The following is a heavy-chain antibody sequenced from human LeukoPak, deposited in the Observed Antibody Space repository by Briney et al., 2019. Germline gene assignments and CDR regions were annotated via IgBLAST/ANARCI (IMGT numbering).Heavy chain of an antibody. Sequence: QPGGSLRLSCAASGFTFSSYAMSWVRQAPGKGLEWVSAISGSGGSTYYADSVKGRFTISRDNSKNTLYLQMNSLRAEDTAVYYCAKVPRPGYSYGYFYWGQGTLVTVSS. CDR3: AKVPRPGYSYGYFY. V-gene: IGHV3-23*01. CDR2: ISGSGGST. D-gene: IGHD5-18*01. CDR1: GFTFSSYA. J-gene: IGHJ4*02.